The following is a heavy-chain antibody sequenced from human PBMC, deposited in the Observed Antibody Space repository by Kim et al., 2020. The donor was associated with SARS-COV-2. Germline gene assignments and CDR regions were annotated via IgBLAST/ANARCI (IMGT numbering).Heavy chain of an antibody. CDR3: AKSLSFGESGMDV. D-gene: IGHD3-10*01. J-gene: IGHJ6*01. V-gene: IGHV3-23*01. CDR1: GFTFSNYA. Sequence: GGSLRLSCAASGFTFSNYAMSWVRQAPGKGLEWVSRILISGGTTYYADSLKGRFTISRDNSKNTLYLQMSSLRAEETAVYYCAKSLSFGESGMDVWGQG. CDR2: ILISGGTT.